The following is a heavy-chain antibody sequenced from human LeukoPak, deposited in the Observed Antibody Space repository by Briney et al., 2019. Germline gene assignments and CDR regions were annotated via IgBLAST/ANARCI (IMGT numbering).Heavy chain of an antibody. CDR3: ARKPDYYGADY. D-gene: IGHD3-10*01. CDR1: GFTVRSNY. J-gene: IGHJ4*02. V-gene: IGHV3-74*01. Sequence: GGSLRLSCAASGFTVRSNYMSWVRQPPGKGLEWVSRIKGDGGRPTYADSVKGRFTISRDNAKHTLYLQMNSLRAEDTAVYYCARKPDYYGADYWSQGTLVTVSS. CDR2: IKGDGGRP.